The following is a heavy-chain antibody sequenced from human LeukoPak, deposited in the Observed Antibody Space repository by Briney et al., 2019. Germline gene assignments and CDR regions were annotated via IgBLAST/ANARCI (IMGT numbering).Heavy chain of an antibody. D-gene: IGHD3-10*01. CDR1: TFTFTNYA. CDR2: ISGSGSIT. J-gene: IGHJ4*02. V-gene: IGHV3-23*01. Sequence: GGSLRLSCTASTFTFTNYAMNWVRQAPGKGLEWVSTISGSGSITFYADSVKGRFTISRDNAKNSLYLQMNSLRAEDTALYYCAKSSGDSYFDFWGQGTLVTVSS. CDR3: AKSSGDSYFDF.